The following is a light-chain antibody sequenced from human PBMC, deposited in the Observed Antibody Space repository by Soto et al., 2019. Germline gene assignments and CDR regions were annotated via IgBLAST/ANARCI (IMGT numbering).Light chain of an antibody. CDR2: EVS. V-gene: IGLV2-14*01. CDR1: SSDVGGYNS. Sequence: QSVLTQPASVSGSPGQSITISCTGTSSDVGGYNSVSWYQHRPGKVPRLLIYEVSNRPSGISYRFSGSKSGNTASLTISGLQAEDDADYYCSSYASGSIYVFGSGTKLTVL. J-gene: IGLJ1*01. CDR3: SSYASGSIYV.